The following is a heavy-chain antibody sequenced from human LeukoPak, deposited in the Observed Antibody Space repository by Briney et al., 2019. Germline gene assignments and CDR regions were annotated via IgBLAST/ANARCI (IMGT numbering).Heavy chain of an antibody. J-gene: IGHJ4*02. Sequence: PGGSLRLSCAASGFSVSDNYMGWVRQAPGKGLEWVCIIYKDEATFYIGSVKGRFTISRDKSRNTLDLQMNSLGPEDTAVYFCAREVGHNSGWPSPFDFWGQGTLVSVSS. CDR3: AREVGHNSGWPSPFDF. CDR2: IYKDEAT. CDR1: GFSVSDNY. V-gene: IGHV3-53*05. D-gene: IGHD6-19*01.